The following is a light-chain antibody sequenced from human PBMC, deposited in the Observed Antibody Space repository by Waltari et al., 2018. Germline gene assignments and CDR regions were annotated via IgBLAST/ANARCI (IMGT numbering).Light chain of an antibody. Sequence: SCRAIQGVVMYLAGYQQRPCHAPSLLLYHASIRATGIPDRFSGSWSVTDFSLTISRLDPEDFAVYYFQKYDFLPATFGQGTTVEIK. CDR3: QKYDFLPAT. CDR1: QGVVMY. CDR2: HAS. V-gene: IGKV3D-11*01. J-gene: IGKJ1*01.